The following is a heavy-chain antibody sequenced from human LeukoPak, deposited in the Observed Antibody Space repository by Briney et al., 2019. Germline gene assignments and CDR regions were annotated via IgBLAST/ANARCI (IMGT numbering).Heavy chain of an antibody. CDR3: TTDCIAVAAPLGPHRYYYYYYMDV. J-gene: IGHJ6*03. D-gene: IGHD6-19*01. CDR1: GFTFSNAW. Sequence: GGSLRLSCAASGFTFSNAWMSWVRQAPGKGLEWVGRIKSKTDGGTTDYAAPVKGRFTISRDDSKNTLYLQMNSLKTEDTAVYYCTTDCIAVAAPLGPHRYYYYYYMDVWGKGTTVTVSS. V-gene: IGHV3-15*01. CDR2: IKSKTDGGTT.